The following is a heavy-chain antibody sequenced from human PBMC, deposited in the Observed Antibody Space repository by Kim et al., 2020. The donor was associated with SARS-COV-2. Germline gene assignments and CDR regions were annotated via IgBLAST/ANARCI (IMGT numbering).Heavy chain of an antibody. Sequence: SETLSLTCAVYGGSFSGFYWSWVRQPPGRGLEWIGEINHSGRTNYNPSLKSRVSISLDTSKNQFSLKLTSVTAADTAVYYCSRRLSNTSGSWSHYCDHWG. D-gene: IGHD3-10*01. V-gene: IGHV4-34*01. CDR2: INHSGRT. J-gene: IGHJ1*01. CDR1: GGSFSGFY. CDR3: SRRLSNTSGSWSHYCDH.